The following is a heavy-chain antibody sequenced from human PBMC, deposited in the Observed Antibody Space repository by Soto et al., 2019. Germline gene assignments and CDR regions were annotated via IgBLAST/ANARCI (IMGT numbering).Heavy chain of an antibody. Sequence: QVQLQESGPGLGKPSQTLSLTCIVSGASLSSGDYYWSWIRQPPGKGLEWIAFIYYNGNNFYNPSLKRRVTIASDTSNNQFSLKVRSVTAADTAVYYCARERRGGDSDGGVDYWGQGTLVTVSS. J-gene: IGHJ4*02. CDR1: GASLSSGDYY. D-gene: IGHD2-21*02. CDR2: IYYNGNN. CDR3: ARERRGGDSDGGVDY. V-gene: IGHV4-30-4*01.